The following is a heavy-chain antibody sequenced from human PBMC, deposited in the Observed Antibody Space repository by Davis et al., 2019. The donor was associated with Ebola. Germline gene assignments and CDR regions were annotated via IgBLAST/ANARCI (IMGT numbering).Heavy chain of an antibody. CDR2: IRYDGSNK. V-gene: IGHV3-30*02. D-gene: IGHD5-18*01. J-gene: IGHJ4*02. CDR3: AKDLVDTGGAY. Sequence: GESLKISCEVSGFTVSTNYMSWVRQAPGKGLEWVAFIRYDGSNKYYADSVKGRFTISRDNSKNTLYLQMNSLRAEDTAVYYCAKDLVDTGGAYWGQGTLVTVSS. CDR1: GFTVSTNY.